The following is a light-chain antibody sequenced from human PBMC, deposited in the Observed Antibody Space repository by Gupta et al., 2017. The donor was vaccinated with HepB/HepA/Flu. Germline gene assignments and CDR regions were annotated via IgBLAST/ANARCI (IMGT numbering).Light chain of an antibody. Sequence: IVITQSPPTLSVSPGERVALFRRASQSVHINLAWIQQKPGQAPRVLFYGASARATGVPARFIGSGSRTAFTLTITSMQSADVAVYFCQQEANWPWTFGQGTKVEIK. CDR1: QSVHIN. V-gene: IGKV3-15*01. CDR2: GAS. J-gene: IGKJ1*01. CDR3: QQEANWPWT.